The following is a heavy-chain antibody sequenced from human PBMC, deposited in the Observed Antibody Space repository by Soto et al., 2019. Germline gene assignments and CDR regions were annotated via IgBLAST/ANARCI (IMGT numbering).Heavy chain of an antibody. J-gene: IGHJ4*02. D-gene: IGHD6-6*01. CDR1: GGSISSYY. CDR3: ARGGSSSSYFDY. V-gene: IGHV4-59*01. Sequence: SETLPLTCTVSGGSISSYYWSWIRQPPGKGLEWIGYIYYSGSTNYNPSLKSRVTISVDTSKNQFSLKLSSVTAADTAVYYCARGGSSSSYFDYWGQGTLVTVSS. CDR2: IYYSGST.